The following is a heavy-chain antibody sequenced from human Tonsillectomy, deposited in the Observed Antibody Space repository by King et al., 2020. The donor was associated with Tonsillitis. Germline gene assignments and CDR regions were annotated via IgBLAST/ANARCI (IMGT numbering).Heavy chain of an antibody. V-gene: IGHV4-30-4*07. CDR2: FYYTGST. CDR3: AREYGDWDFDL. CDR1: GVSGSISSGAYS. J-gene: IGHJ2*01. Sequence: VQLQESGPGLVTASQTLSLTCTVSGVSGSISSGAYSWNWIRQPPGKGLEWIGFFYYTGSTSYNPSLKSRATISLDTSEKHFSLSLSSVTAADTAVYFCAREYGDWDFDLWGRGTLVTVSS. D-gene: IGHD4-17*01.